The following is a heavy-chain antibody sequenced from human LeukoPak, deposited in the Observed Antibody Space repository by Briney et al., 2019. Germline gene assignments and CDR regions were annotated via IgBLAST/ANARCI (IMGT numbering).Heavy chain of an antibody. D-gene: IGHD4-11*01. CDR1: GFTFSSYE. Sequence: GGSLRLSCAASGFTFSSYEMNWVRQAPGKGLEWVALISYDGSNKFYADSVKGRFTISRDNSKNTLYLLMNSLRADDTAVYYCARGQHRWDYSHNLMTFWGQGTLVTVSS. V-gene: IGHV3-30*04. J-gene: IGHJ3*01. CDR3: ARGQHRWDYSHNLMTF. CDR2: ISYDGSNK.